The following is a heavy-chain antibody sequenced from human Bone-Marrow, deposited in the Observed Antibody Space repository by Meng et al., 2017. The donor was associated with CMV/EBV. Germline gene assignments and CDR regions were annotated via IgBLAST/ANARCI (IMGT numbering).Heavy chain of an antibody. Sequence: LSLTCTVSGGSISSYYLSWVRQAPGKGLEWVAVISYDGSNKYYADSVKGRFTISRDNSKNTLYLQMNSLRAEDTAVYYCARGVTWRYYDYVWGSYRATNYYFDYWGQGTLVTVSS. D-gene: IGHD3-16*02. CDR1: GGSISSYY. CDR3: ARGVTWRYYDYVWGSYRATNYYFDY. J-gene: IGHJ4*02. CDR2: ISYDGSNK. V-gene: IGHV3-30*03.